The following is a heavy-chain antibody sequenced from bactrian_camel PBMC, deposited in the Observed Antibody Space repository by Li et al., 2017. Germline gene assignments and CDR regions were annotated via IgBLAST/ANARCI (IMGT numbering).Heavy chain of an antibody. J-gene: IGHJ4*01. CDR2: VDSDGSI. CDR3: ATARLVYSRNLLLMNEYKH. Sequence: VQLVESGGGSVQAGGSLNLSCTVSGRTSIPYCMAWFRQAPGKEREGSAGVDSDGSISYADSVKGRFTVSRDHAKATLDLEMNTLNPEYTAMYFCATARLVYSRNLLLMNEYKHWGQGTQVTVS. V-gene: IGHV3S57*01. D-gene: IGHD3*01. CDR1: GRTSIPYC.